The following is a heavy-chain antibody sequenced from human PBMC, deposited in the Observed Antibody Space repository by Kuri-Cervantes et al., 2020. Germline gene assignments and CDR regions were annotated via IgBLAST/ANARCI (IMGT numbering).Heavy chain of an antibody. CDR1: GFTFNNYW. CDR2: ISYDGSNK. CDR3: ARGNDFYFDY. J-gene: IGHJ4*02. V-gene: IGHV3-30*03. Sequence: GESLKISCAASGFTFNNYWMHWVRQAPGKGLEWVAVISYDGSNKYYADSVKGRFTISRDNSKNTLYLQMNSLRAGDTAVYYCARGNDFYFDYWGQGTLVTVSS. D-gene: IGHD2-21*02.